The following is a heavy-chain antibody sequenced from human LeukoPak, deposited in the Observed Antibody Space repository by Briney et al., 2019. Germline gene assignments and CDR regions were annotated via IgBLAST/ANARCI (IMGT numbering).Heavy chain of an antibody. Sequence: GGSLRLSCPASGFTFSSYSMNWVRQAPGRGLEWVSYISSSSSTIYYADSVKGRFTISRDNAKNSLYLQMNSLRAEDTAVYYCARDRTGAFDIWGQGTMVTVSS. CDR2: ISSSSSTI. CDR1: GFTFSSYS. CDR3: ARDRTGAFDI. D-gene: IGHD1-14*01. J-gene: IGHJ3*02. V-gene: IGHV3-48*04.